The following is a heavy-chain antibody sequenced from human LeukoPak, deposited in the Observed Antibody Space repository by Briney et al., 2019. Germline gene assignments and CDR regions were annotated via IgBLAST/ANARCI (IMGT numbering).Heavy chain of an antibody. CDR1: GFTFSSYA. CDR2: ISYDGSNK. CDR3: ARDSGDGYNWPGHFDY. Sequence: GGSLRLSCAASGFTFSSYAMHWVRQAPGKGLGWVAVISYDGSNKYYADSVKGRFTISRDNSKNTLYLQMNSLRAEDTAVYYCARDSGDGYNWPGHFDYWGQGTLVTVSS. D-gene: IGHD5-24*01. V-gene: IGHV3-30-3*01. J-gene: IGHJ4*02.